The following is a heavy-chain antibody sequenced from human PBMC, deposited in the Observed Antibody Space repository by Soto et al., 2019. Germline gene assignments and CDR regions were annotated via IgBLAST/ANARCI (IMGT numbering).Heavy chain of an antibody. CDR3: VRTGLVVAAATREDY. CDR1: GFTFSSYW. CDR2: INSDGSST. J-gene: IGHJ4*02. D-gene: IGHD2-15*01. V-gene: IGHV3-74*01. Sequence: EVQLVESGGGLVQPGGSLRLSCAASGFTFSSYWMHWVRQAPGKGLVWVSRINSDGSSTSYADSVKGRFTISRDNAKNTLYLQMNGRRAEDTAVYYCVRTGLVVAAATREDYWGQGTLVTVSS.